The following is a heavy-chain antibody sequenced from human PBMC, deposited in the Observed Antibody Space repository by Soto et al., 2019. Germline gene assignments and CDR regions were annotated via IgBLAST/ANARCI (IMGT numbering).Heavy chain of an antibody. Sequence: SVKVSCKASGGTFSSYAISWVRQAPGQGLEWMGGIIPIFGTANYAQKFQGRVTITADESTSTAYMELSSLRSEDTAVYYCARCYGSGSSYYYYYGMDVWGQGTTVTVSS. CDR1: GGTFSSYA. J-gene: IGHJ6*02. CDR3: ARCYGSGSSYYYYYGMDV. V-gene: IGHV1-69*13. D-gene: IGHD3-10*01. CDR2: IIPIFGTA.